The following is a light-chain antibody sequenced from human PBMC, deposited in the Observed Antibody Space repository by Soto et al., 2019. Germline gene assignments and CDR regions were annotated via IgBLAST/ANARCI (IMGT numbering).Light chain of an antibody. CDR1: SSNIGSNT. CDR3: AAWDDSLKGPV. CDR2: SNN. Sequence: QSVLTQPPSASGTPGQRVTISCSGSSSNIGSNTVNWYQQLPGTAPKLLIYSNNQRPSGVPDRFSGSKSGTSASLAISGLQSEDAADYYCAAWDDSLKGPVFGGGTKLTVL. J-gene: IGLJ2*01. V-gene: IGLV1-44*01.